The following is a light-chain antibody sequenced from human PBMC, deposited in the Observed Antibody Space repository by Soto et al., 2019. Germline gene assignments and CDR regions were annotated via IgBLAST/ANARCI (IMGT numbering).Light chain of an antibody. CDR2: GAS. Sequence: EIVMTQSPVTLSVSPGERATLSCRASQGIINNLAWYQQRPGQAPRLLIYGASTRATGIPARFSASGSGTEFTLTISSLQSEDFVVYYCQQYNNWPRTFGQGTKVDIK. J-gene: IGKJ1*01. CDR1: QGIINN. V-gene: IGKV3-15*01. CDR3: QQYNNWPRT.